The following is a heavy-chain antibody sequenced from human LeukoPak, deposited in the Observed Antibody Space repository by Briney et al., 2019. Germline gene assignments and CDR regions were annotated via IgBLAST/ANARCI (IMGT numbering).Heavy chain of an antibody. D-gene: IGHD3-22*01. Sequence: GGSLRLSCAASGFTFSSYSVNWVRQAPGKGLEWVSSISSSSSYIYYADSVKGRFTISRDNAKNSLYLQMNSLRAEDTAVYYCARQETYYYDSSGYYFDYWGQGTLVTVSS. CDR2: ISSSSSYI. CDR3: ARQETYYYDSSGYYFDY. V-gene: IGHV3-21*01. CDR1: GFTFSSYS. J-gene: IGHJ4*02.